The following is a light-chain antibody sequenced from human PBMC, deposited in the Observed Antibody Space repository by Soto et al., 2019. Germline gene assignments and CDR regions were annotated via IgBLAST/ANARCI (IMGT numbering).Light chain of an antibody. CDR2: GSS. Sequence: EVVLTQSPGTLSLSPGERATLSCRASQSVSNKYLAWYQQKPGQAPRLLIFGSSDRATRIPDRFSGSGSGTDFTLNISRLEPEDFAVYYCQQYGSSPPYTFGQGTKLEIK. CDR1: QSVSNKY. CDR3: QQYGSSPPYT. V-gene: IGKV3-20*01. J-gene: IGKJ2*01.